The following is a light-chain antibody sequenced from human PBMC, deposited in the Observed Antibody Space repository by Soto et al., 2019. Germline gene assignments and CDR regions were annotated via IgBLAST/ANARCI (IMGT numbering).Light chain of an antibody. CDR1: TGAVTSDHY. Sequence: QTVVTQEPSLTVCPGGTVTLTCTSSTGAVTSDHYPNWFQQKPGQAPRSLIYSISNRHSWTPARFSGSLLGAKAALTLSGVQPEDEAEYYCLLYYGGVYVFGTWTKLTVL. J-gene: IGLJ1*01. CDR3: LLYYGGVYV. V-gene: IGLV7-43*01. CDR2: SIS.